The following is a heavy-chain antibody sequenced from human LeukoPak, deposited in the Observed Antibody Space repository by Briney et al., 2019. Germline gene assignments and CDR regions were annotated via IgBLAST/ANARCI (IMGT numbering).Heavy chain of an antibody. CDR1: SGSISSSSYY. CDR2: IYYSGST. J-gene: IGHJ5*02. V-gene: IGHV4-39*01. Sequence: PSETLSLTCTVSSGSISSSSYYWGWIRQPPGKGLEWIGSIYYSGSTYYNPSLKSRVTISVDTSKNQFSLKLSSVTAADTAVYYCARHRSGPSSGWYNTWGQGTLVTVSS. D-gene: IGHD6-19*01. CDR3: ARHRSGPSSGWYNT.